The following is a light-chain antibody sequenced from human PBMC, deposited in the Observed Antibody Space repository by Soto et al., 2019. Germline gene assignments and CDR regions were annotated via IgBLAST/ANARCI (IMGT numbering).Light chain of an antibody. CDR1: QSVSTI. J-gene: IGKJ4*01. CDR2: GAS. CDR3: QQYYNWPLT. V-gene: IGKV3-15*01. Sequence: EIVMTQSPATLSASPGERATLSCRASQSVSTILAWYQHQPGQAPRLLIYGASTRVTGIPARFSGSRSGTEFTLTISSLQSEDFAVYYCQQYYNWPLTFGGGTKVEIK.